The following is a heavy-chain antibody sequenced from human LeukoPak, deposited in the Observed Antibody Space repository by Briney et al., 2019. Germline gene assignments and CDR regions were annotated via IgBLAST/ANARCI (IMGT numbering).Heavy chain of an antibody. CDR1: GGSISGYY. J-gene: IGHJ4*02. CDR2: IYSSGST. CDR3: ARGSSYGFDY. D-gene: IGHD4-17*01. V-gene: IGHV4-4*07. Sequence: SETLSLTCTVSGGSISGYYRSWIRQPAGKGLEWIGRIYSSGSTNYNPSLKSRVTMSVDTSKNQFSLKLTSVTAANTAVYYCARGSSYGFDYWGQGTLVTVSS.